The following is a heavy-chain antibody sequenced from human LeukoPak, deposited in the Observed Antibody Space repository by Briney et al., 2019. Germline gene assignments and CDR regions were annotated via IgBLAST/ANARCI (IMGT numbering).Heavy chain of an antibody. CDR2: ISSSSSYI. J-gene: IGHJ1*01. CDR3: ANPITMIVVVGNFQH. CDR1: GFTFSSYR. Sequence: GGSLRLSCGASGFTFSSYRMNWVRQAPGKGLEWVSSISSSSSYIYYADSVKGRFTISRDNAKNSLYLQMNSLRAEDTAVYYCANPITMIVVVGNFQHWGQGTLVTVSS. V-gene: IGHV3-21*01. D-gene: IGHD3-22*01.